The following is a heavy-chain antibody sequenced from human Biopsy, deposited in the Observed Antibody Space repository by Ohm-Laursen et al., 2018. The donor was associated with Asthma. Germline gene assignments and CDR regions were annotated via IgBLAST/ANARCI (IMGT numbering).Heavy chain of an antibody. Sequence: SLRLSCAASGFTFSSFGMHWVRQAPGKGLEWVALISSDVREWYADSVEGRFTISRDNSKNTLDLQMNSLRGDDTAVYYCVRWRSGYPDHYSDFWGLGTLVTVSS. CDR1: GFTFSSFG. J-gene: IGHJ4*02. CDR3: VRWRSGYPDHYSDF. CDR2: ISSDVRE. V-gene: IGHV3-30*03. D-gene: IGHD2-21*01.